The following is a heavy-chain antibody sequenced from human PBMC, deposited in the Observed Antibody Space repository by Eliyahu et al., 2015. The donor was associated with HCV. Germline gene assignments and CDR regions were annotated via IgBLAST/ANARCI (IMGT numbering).Heavy chain of an antibody. CDR2: IIPIFGTA. D-gene: IGHD2-2*01. Sequence: QVQLVQSGAEVKKPGSSVXVSCKASGGTFXXYAISXVRQAPGXGLEWMGGIIPIFGTAXYAQKFQGRVTITADESTSTAYMELSSLRSEDTAVYYCASPRGVVPAALIYYYGMDVWGQGTTVTVSS. V-gene: IGHV1-69*01. CDR3: ASPRGVVPAALIYYYGMDV. CDR1: GGTFXXYA. J-gene: IGHJ6*02.